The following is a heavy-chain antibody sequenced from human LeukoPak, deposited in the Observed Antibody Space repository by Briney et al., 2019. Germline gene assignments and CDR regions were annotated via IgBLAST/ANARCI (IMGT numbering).Heavy chain of an antibody. CDR2: INPNSGGT. Sequence: GASVKVSCKASGYTFTGYYMHWVRQAPGQGLEWMGWINPNSGGTNYAQKFQGRVTMTRDTSISIAYMELSRLRSDDTAVYYCARLILELGGYAVDYWGQGTLVTVSS. D-gene: IGHD3-3*01. V-gene: IGHV1-2*02. CDR1: GYTFTGYY. CDR3: ARLILELGGYAVDY. J-gene: IGHJ4*02.